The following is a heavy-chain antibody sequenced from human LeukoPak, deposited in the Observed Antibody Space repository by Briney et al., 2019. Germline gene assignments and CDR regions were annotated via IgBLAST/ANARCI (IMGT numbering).Heavy chain of an antibody. CDR2: IYYSGST. V-gene: IGHV4-39*07. J-gene: IGHJ6*02. Sequence: SETLSLTCTVSGGSIMSGYYYWGWIRQPPGKGLEWIGSIYYSGSTYYNPSLKSRVTIYEDTSKNQFSLKLSSVTAADTAVYYCARISYYYYYGMDVWGQGTTVTVSS. CDR3: ARISYYYYYGMDV. CDR1: GGSIMSGYYY.